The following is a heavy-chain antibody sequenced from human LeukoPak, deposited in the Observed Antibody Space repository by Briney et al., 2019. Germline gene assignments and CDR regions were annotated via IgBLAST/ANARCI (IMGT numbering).Heavy chain of an antibody. CDR3: ARGNRDSSGFYYYYGMDV. CDR2: ISWDSKNI. J-gene: IGHJ6*02. Sequence: GRSLRLSCAASGFTFADYAMFWVRYAPGKGLEWLSGISWDSKNIGYAASVKGRFTISRDNAKNSLYLQLHSLRPEDTAFYYCARGNRDSSGFYYYYGMDVWGQGTTVTVSS. D-gene: IGHD6-19*01. V-gene: IGHV3-9*01. CDR1: GFTFADYA.